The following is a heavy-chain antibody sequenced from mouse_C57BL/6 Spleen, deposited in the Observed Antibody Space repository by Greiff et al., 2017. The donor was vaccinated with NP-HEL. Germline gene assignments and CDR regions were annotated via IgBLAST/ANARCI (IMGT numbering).Heavy chain of an antibody. CDR3: ATATLVAGGAMDY. CDR2: ISYDGSN. J-gene: IGHJ4*01. Sequence: VQLKQSGPGLVKPSQSLSLTCSVTGYSITSGYYWNWLRQFPGNKLECMGYISYDGSNNYKPSLKNRISITRDTSKNQFFLKLNSVTTEDTATYYCATATLVAGGAMDYWGQGTSVTVSS. V-gene: IGHV3-6*01. CDR1: GYSITSGYY. D-gene: IGHD1-1*01.